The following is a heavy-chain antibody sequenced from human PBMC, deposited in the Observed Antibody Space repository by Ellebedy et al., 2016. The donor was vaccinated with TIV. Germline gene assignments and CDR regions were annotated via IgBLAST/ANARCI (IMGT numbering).Heavy chain of an antibody. CDR3: ARGNL. CDR1: GFTFSNYW. J-gene: IGHJ5*02. Sequence: PGGSLRLSCAASGFTFSNYWMSWVRQAPGKGLEWVANIKQDGSETYYVDSVEGRFTISRDNAKDSLYLQMNSLRVEDTAIYYCARGNLWGQGTLVTVAS. CDR2: IKQDGSET. V-gene: IGHV3-7*03.